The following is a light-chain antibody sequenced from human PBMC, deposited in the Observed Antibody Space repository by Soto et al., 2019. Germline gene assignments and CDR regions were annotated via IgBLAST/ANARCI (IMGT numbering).Light chain of an antibody. CDR2: EVS. Sequence: QSVLAQPASVSGSPGQSITISCTGTSSDVGAYNYVSWYQQHPGKAPKLIIFEVSNRPSGISNRFSGSKSGQTASLSISGLQAEDEADYYCSSYTNSFTWVFGGGTKVTVL. CDR1: SSDVGAYNY. CDR3: SSYTNSFTWV. V-gene: IGLV2-14*01. J-gene: IGLJ3*02.